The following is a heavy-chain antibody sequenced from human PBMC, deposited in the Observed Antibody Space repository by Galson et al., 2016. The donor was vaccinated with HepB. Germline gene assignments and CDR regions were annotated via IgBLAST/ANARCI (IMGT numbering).Heavy chain of an antibody. J-gene: IGHJ5*01. Sequence: EPLSLTCAVYGGSFSDYHWSWIRQPPGKGLEWIGEINDSGSTNYNPSLKSRVIISVDTSKKQFSLKLSSVTAADTAVYYCARRDSNYYSASGSYSTIAEYNWFDSWGQGTLVTVSS. V-gene: IGHV4-34*01. CDR3: ARRDSNYYSASGSYSTIAEYNWFDS. CDR1: GGSFSDYH. CDR2: INDSGST. D-gene: IGHD3-10*01.